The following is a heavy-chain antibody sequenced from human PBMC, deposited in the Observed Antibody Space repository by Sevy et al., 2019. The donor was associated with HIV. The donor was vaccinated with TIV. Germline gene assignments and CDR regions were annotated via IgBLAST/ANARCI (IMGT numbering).Heavy chain of an antibody. Sequence: GGSLRLSCAASGFTFNSYAMHWVRQAPGKGVEWVAVVWYDGSYESYANSLKGRLTISRDNSKNTLYLQMNSLRAEDTAVYYCARASWGGYFENWGQGTLVTVSS. D-gene: IGHD7-27*01. CDR3: ARASWGGYFEN. J-gene: IGHJ4*02. V-gene: IGHV3-33*01. CDR1: GFTFNSYA. CDR2: VWYDGSYE.